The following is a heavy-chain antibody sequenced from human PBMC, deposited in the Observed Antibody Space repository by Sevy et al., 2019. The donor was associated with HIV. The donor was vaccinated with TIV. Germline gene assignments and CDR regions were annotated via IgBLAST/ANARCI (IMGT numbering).Heavy chain of an antibody. CDR2: ISGTGDHT. D-gene: IGHD5-18*01. CDR3: AKKMGGGSGMAFLVDY. J-gene: IGHJ4*02. Sequence: GGSLRLSCAASGFTFSSFAMGWVRQAPGKGLDWISVISGTGDHTYYADSVKGQFTITRENSKNTLFLQMDSLSAEDRAIFYCAKKMGGGSGMAFLVDYWGQGTLVTVSS. CDR1: GFTFSSFA. V-gene: IGHV3-23*01.